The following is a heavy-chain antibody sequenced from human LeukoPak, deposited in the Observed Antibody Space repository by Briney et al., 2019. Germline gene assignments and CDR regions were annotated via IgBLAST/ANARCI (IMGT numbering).Heavy chain of an antibody. CDR1: GFTFSSYG. D-gene: IGHD3-10*02. V-gene: IGHV3-30*18. J-gene: IGHJ6*04. CDR3: AELGITMIGGV. Sequence: GGSLRLSCAASGFTFSSYGMHWVRQAPGKGLEWVAVISYDGSNKYYADSVKGRFTIPRDNSKNTLYLQMNSLRAEDTAVYYCAELGITMIGGVWGKGTTVTISS. CDR2: ISYDGSNK.